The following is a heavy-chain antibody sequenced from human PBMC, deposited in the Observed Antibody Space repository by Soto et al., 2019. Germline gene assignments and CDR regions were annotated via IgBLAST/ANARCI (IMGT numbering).Heavy chain of an antibody. CDR1: GDSIRSYY. D-gene: IGHD1-26*01. Sequence: QVQLQESGPGLVKPSETLSLTCTVPGDSIRSYYWSWIRQPPGKGLEWIGFISYSGSTSYNPSLKTRVNISVDTSKKHFSLELSSVTAADTAVYYCARYSGTYYVYWGEGILVTVSS. CDR3: ARYSGTYYVY. V-gene: IGHV4-59*01. CDR2: ISYSGST. J-gene: IGHJ4*02.